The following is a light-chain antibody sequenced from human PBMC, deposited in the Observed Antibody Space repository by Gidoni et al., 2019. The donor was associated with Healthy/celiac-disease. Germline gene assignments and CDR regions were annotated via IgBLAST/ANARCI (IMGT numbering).Light chain of an antibody. CDR1: KLGDKY. J-gene: IGLJ2*01. V-gene: IGLV3-1*01. CDR2: QDS. CDR3: QAWDSSVV. Sequence: SYELTQPPSVSVSPGQTASIPCSGDKLGDKYACWYQQKPGQSPVLVIYQDSKRPPGIPERFSGSNSGNTATLTISGTQAMDEADYYCQAWDSSVVFGGGTKLTV.